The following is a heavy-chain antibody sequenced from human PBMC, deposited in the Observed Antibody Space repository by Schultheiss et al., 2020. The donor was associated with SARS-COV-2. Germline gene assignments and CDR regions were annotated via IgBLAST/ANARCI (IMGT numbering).Heavy chain of an antibody. J-gene: IGHJ6*02. V-gene: IGHV4-4*07. Sequence: SETLSLTCAVYGGSFSGYYWSWIRQPPGRGLEWIGRIYTSGSTNYNPSLKSRVTISVDTSKNQFSLKLSSVTAADTAVYYCAREMYSSGWRPTSYYYGMDVWGQGTTVTVSS. D-gene: IGHD6-19*01. CDR1: GGSFSGYY. CDR2: IYTSGST. CDR3: AREMYSSGWRPTSYYYGMDV.